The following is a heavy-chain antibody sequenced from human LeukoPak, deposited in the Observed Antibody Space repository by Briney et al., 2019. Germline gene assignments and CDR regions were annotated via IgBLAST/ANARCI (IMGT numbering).Heavy chain of an antibody. CDR2: ISGSGGST. D-gene: IGHD3-10*01. Sequence: GGSLRLSCAASGSTFSSYAMSWVRQAPGKGLEWVSAISGSGGSTYYADSVKGRFTISRDNSKNTLYMQMNSLRAEDTAVYYCAKIWFGEVHLHYWGQGTLVTVSS. J-gene: IGHJ4*02. CDR3: AKIWFGEVHLHY. CDR1: GSTFSSYA. V-gene: IGHV3-23*01.